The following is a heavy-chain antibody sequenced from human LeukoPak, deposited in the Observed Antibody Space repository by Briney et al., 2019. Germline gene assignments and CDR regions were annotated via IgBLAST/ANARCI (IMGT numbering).Heavy chain of an antibody. CDR1: GFTFSNYG. D-gene: IGHD6-6*01. CDR2: ISYDGSNK. V-gene: IGHV3-30*18. Sequence: QPGGSLRLSCVASGFTFSNYGMHWVRQAPGKGLEWVAVISYDGSNKYCVDSVKGRFTISRDSSKNTLYLQMNSLRVEDTAVYYCAKDRPPRPRTVHTADPDYWGQGTLVTVSS. J-gene: IGHJ4*02. CDR3: AKDRPPRPRTVHTADPDY.